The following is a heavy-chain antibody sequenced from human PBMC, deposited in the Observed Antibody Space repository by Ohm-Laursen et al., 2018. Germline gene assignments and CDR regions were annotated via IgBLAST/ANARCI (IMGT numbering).Heavy chain of an antibody. CDR2: ISNSGNT. D-gene: IGHD6-13*01. CDR1: GDSINSSY. CDR3: ATLWDSSSWHPLYYGMDV. J-gene: IGHJ6*02. V-gene: IGHV4-59*12. Sequence: TLSLTCTVSGDSINSSYWSWIRQPPGKGLEWIGFISNSGNTNYNPSLKSRVTISVDTSENQFSLKLSSVTAADTAVYYCATLWDSSSWHPLYYGMDVWGQGTTVTVSS.